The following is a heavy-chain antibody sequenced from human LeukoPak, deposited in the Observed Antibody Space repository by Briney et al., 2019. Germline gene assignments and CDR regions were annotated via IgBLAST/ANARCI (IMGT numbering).Heavy chain of an antibody. CDR1: GGSISSYY. D-gene: IGHD3-10*01. Sequence: PSETLSLTCTVSGGSISSYYWSWIRQPAGKGLKWIGRIYTSGSTNYNPSLKSRVTMSVDTSKNQFSLKLSSVTAADTAVYYCASLRRPHYYGSGSHDYWGQGTLVTVSS. V-gene: IGHV4-4*07. J-gene: IGHJ4*02. CDR3: ASLRRPHYYGSGSHDY. CDR2: IYTSGST.